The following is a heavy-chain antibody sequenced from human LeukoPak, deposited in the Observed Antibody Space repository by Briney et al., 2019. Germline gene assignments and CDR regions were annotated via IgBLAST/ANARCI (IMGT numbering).Heavy chain of an antibody. D-gene: IGHD1-26*01. CDR2: IWYDGSNK. J-gene: IGHJ4*02. CDR3: AKPRFKVGATLFDY. Sequence: SLRLSCAASGFTFSSYGMHWVRQAPGKGLEWVAVIWYDGSNKYYADSVKGRFTISRDNSKNTLYLQMNSLRAEDTAVYYCAKPRFKVGATLFDYWGQGTLVTVSS. CDR1: GFTFSSYG. V-gene: IGHV3-33*06.